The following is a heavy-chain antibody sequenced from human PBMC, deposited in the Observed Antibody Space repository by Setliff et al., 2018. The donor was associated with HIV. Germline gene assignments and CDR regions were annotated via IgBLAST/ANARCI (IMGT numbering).Heavy chain of an antibody. CDR3: ARVVSGYWGGYYYYYMDV. D-gene: IGHD3-22*01. CDR1: GGSINSYY. Sequence: ETLSLTCTVSGGSINSYYWSWIRQPPGKGLEWIGNIYHSGSTNYNPALKSRVTISVDVSKEKFSLRLTSMTAADTAVYYCARVVSGYWGGYYYYYMDVWGKGTTVTVSS. J-gene: IGHJ6*03. CDR2: IYHSGST. V-gene: IGHV4-59*01.